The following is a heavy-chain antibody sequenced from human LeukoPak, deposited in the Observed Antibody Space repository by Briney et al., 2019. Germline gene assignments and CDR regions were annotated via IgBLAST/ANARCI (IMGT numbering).Heavy chain of an antibody. CDR2: ISGSGGST. J-gene: IGHJ4*02. CDR1: GFTFSNCA. D-gene: IGHD3-22*01. CDR3: AKDSLHEYYYDSSGGFDY. Sequence: QPGGSLRLSCAASGFTFSNCAMSWVRQAPGKGLEWVSAISGSGGSTYYADSVKGRFTISRDNSKNTLYLQMNSLRAEDTAVYYCAKDSLHEYYYDSSGGFDYWGQGTLVTVSS. V-gene: IGHV3-23*01.